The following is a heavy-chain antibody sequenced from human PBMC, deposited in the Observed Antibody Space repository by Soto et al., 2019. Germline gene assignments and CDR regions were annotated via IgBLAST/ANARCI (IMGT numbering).Heavy chain of an antibody. J-gene: IGHJ3*01. Sequence: PGESLKISCKVSGYSFTSYWLSCVRQMPGKGLEWMGRIDPSASYTNYSPSFQGHVTISVDKSIRAAYMQWSSLQASDSAIYYCARGATTFGLAHAFDVWGQGTVVTVSS. CDR3: ARGATTFGLAHAFDV. V-gene: IGHV5-10-1*01. CDR2: IDPSASYT. CDR1: GYSFTSYW. D-gene: IGHD3-3*01.